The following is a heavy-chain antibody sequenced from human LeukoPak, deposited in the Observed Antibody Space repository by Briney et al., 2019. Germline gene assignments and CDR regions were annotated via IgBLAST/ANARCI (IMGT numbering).Heavy chain of an antibody. V-gene: IGHV1-18*01. D-gene: IGHD5-12*01. Sequence: ASVKVSCKASGYTFTSYGISWVRQAPGQGLEWMGWIGAYNGNTNYAQKLQGRVTMTTDTSTSTAYMELRSLRSDDTAVYYCARADPISGYDCGDYWGQGTLVTVSS. J-gene: IGHJ4*02. CDR1: GYTFTSYG. CDR3: ARADPISGYDCGDY. CDR2: IGAYNGNT.